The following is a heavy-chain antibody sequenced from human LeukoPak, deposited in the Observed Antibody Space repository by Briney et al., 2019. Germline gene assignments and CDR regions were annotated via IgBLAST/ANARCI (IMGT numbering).Heavy chain of an antibody. J-gene: IGHJ1*01. Sequence: ASVKVSCKASGYTFTSYAMHWVRQAPGQRLEWMGWINAGNGNTKYSQKFQGRVTITRDTSASTAYMELSSLRSEDTAVYYCARGNGLSTMVRGEVPQYFQHWGQGTLVTVSS. V-gene: IGHV1-3*01. CDR2: INAGNGNT. D-gene: IGHD3-10*01. CDR1: GYTFTSYA. CDR3: ARGNGLSTMVRGEVPQYFQH.